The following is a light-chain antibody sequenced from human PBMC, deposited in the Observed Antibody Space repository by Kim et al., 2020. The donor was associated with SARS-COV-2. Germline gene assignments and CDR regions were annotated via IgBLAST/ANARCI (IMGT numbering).Light chain of an antibody. CDR1: SSNIGSND. CDR2: SDN. Sequence: SELTQPPSASGTPGQRVTISCSGSSSNIGSNDVYWYQQLPGAAPKLLISSDNHRPSGVPDRFSASKSGASASLAISGLRSEDEADYYCASWDDSLSGFYVFGTGTKVTVL. CDR3: ASWDDSLSGFYV. J-gene: IGLJ1*01. V-gene: IGLV1-47*02.